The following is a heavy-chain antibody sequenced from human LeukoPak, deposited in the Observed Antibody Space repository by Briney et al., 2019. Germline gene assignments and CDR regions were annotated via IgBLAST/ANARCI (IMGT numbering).Heavy chain of an antibody. V-gene: IGHV3-7*01. CDR3: ARDEDWICRNGLCFTGYSEY. CDR1: GFTFTTYW. Sequence: GGSLRLSCTTSGFTFTTYWMSWVRQAPGKGLEWVANIKQDGSEKHYVDSVRGRFTISRDNAKNSVYLQIDSLRAEDTAVSYCARDEDWICRNGLCFTGYSEYWGRGTPVTVSS. D-gene: IGHD2-8*01. CDR2: IKQDGSEK. J-gene: IGHJ4*02.